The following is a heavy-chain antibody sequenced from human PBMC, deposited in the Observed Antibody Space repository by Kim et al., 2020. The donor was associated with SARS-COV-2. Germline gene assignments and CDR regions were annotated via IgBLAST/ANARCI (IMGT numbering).Heavy chain of an antibody. CDR1: GGTFSSYA. D-gene: IGHD1-26*01. CDR3: ARLGWVVGATLEDY. V-gene: IGHV1-69*04. J-gene: IGHJ4*02. CDR2: IIPILGIA. Sequence: SVKVSCKASGGTFSSYAISWVRQAPGQGLEWMGRIIPILGIANYAQKFQGRVTITADKSTSTAYMELSSLRSEDTAVYYCARLGWVVGATLEDYWGQGTLVTVSS.